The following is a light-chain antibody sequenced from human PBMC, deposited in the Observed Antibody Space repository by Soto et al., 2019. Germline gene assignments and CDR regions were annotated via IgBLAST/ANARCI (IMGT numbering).Light chain of an antibody. CDR2: DVD. V-gene: IGLV2-14*01. CDR1: SSDVGGYNY. Sequence: QSALTQPASISGSPGQSITISCTGTSSDVGGYNYVSWYQQHPSKAPKLMIYDVDNRPSGVSYRFYGSKSGKTASLTISGLQAEDEADYYCSSYTSSSTVVFGGGTKLTFL. CDR3: SSYTSSSTVV. J-gene: IGLJ2*01.